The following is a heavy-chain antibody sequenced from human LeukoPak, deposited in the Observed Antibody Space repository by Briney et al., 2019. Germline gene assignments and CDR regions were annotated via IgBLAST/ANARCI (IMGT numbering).Heavy chain of an antibody. J-gene: IGHJ4*02. D-gene: IGHD3-3*01. CDR2: ISAYNGNT. V-gene: IGHV1-18*01. CDR1: GYTFTSYG. Sequence: ASVKVSCKASGYTFTSYGISWVRQAPGQGLEWMGWISAYNGNTNYAQKLPGRVTMTTDTSTSKAYMDLRSLRSDDTAVYYCARDQATYYGFLSGYYSRVGRIGYFVYWGQGTLVTVSS. CDR3: ARDQATYYGFLSGYYSRVGRIGYFVY.